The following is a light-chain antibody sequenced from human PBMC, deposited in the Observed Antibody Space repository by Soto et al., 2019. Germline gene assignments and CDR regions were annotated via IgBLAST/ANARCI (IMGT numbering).Light chain of an antibody. J-gene: IGLJ2*01. CDR1: SNDVGTYNL. Sequence: QSVLTQPASVSGSPGQSITISCTGISNDVGTYNLVSWYQHHPGKAPKLIIYEASKRPLGVPNRFSGSKSGNTASLTISGLHAEDEADYYCCSYGRSVVFGGGTKVTVL. CDR3: CSYGRSVV. V-gene: IGLV2-23*01. CDR2: EAS.